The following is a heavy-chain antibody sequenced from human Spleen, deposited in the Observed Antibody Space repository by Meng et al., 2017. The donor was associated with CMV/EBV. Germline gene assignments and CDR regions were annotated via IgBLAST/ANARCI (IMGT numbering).Heavy chain of an antibody. J-gene: IGHJ4*02. Sequence: GGSLRLSCAASGFTFSSYEMNWVRQAPGKGLEWVSYISSSGSTIYYAESVKGRFTISRDNAKNSLYLQMNSLRAEDTAVYYCARDLLPYYYGSGSYYKPLGGYWGQGTLVTVSS. D-gene: IGHD3-10*01. CDR2: ISSSGSTI. CDR3: ARDLLPYYYGSGSYYKPLGGY. CDR1: GFTFSSYE. V-gene: IGHV3-48*03.